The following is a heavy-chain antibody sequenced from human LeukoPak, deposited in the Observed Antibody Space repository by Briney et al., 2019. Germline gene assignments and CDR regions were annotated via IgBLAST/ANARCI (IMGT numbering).Heavy chain of an antibody. D-gene: IGHD3-10*01. CDR3: AKKYYYGSGSFYYYYGIDV. CDR2: IRYDGSNK. Sequence: PGGSLRLSCAASGFTFSSYGMHWVRQAPGKGLEWVAFIRYDGSNKYYADSVKGRFTISRDNSKNTLYLQMNSLRAEDTAVYYCAKKYYYGSGSFYYYYGIDVWGQGTTVTVSS. V-gene: IGHV3-30*02. CDR1: GFTFSSYG. J-gene: IGHJ6*02.